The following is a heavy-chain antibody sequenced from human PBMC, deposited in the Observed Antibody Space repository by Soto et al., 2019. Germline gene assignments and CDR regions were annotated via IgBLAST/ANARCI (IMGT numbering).Heavy chain of an antibody. D-gene: IGHD3-10*01. J-gene: IGHJ6*03. CDR2: INDSGNI. CDR3: ASGLVLWFGELSRRWGSYYYLDV. V-gene: IGHV4-34*01. Sequence: QVQLQQWGAGLLKPSETLSLTCAVYGGSFSGYQWTWIRQTPGKGLEWIGEINDSGNINYNPSLTVRGIILRDTHNQQISRKLNSVTAADSAVYYCASGLVLWFGELSRRWGSYYYLDVWGKGTTVTVSS. CDR1: GGSFSGYQ.